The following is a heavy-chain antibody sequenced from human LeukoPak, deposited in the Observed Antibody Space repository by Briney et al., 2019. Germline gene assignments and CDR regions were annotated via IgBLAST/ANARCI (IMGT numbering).Heavy chain of an antibody. CDR1: GFTFNSYA. D-gene: IGHD2-15*01. CDR2: ISYHGSIS. CDR3: ARDRRYCSGGSCYFDYFFDY. Sequence: GRSLRLSCAASGFTFNSYAVHWARQAPGKGLEWLAVISYHGSISFYAASVKGRFTISRDNSKNTLYLQMNSLRAEDTALYFCARDRRYCSGGSCYFDYFFDYWGQGTLVTVSS. J-gene: IGHJ4*02. V-gene: IGHV3-30*01.